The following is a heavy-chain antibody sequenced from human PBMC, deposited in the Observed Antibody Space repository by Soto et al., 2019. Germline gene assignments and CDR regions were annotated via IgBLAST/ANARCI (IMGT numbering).Heavy chain of an antibody. D-gene: IGHD1-26*01. CDR3: ARPSKLQWVDY. CDR1: GYTFTTHG. Sequence: ASVKVSCKASGYTFTTHGISWVRQVPGQGLEWMGWVRGDNGHTNYAQSLQGRVTMTTDTSTNTAYMELRSLRSDDTAVYYCARPSKLQWVDYWGQGTLVTVSS. CDR2: VRGDNGHT. J-gene: IGHJ4*02. V-gene: IGHV1-18*01.